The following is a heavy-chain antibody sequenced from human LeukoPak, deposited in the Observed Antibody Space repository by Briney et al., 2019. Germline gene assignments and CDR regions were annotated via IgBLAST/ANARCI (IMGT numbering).Heavy chain of an antibody. CDR2: IYHSGST. CDR1: GGSISSGGYS. V-gene: IGHV4-30-2*01. CDR3: VASSTKAFDI. Sequence: SETLSLTCAVSGGSISSGGYSWSWIRQPPGKGLEWIGYIYHSGSTYYNPSLKSRVTISVDRSKNQFPLKLSSVTAADTAVYYCVASSTKAFDIWGQGTMVTVSS. D-gene: IGHD2-2*01. J-gene: IGHJ3*02.